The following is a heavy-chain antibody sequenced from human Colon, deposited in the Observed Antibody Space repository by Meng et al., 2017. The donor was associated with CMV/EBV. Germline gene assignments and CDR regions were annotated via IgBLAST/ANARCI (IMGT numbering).Heavy chain of an antibody. V-gene: IGHV3-74*01. J-gene: IGHJ5*02. CDR3: AKSDWFDP. Sequence: GGSLRLSCAASGFTFSNYWMHWVRQAPGKGLVWVSRIKYDGTSAYYADSVKGRFTISRDNAKNTLYLQMNSLRVEDTAVYYCAKSDWFDPWGQGTLVTVSS. CDR2: IKYDGTSA. CDR1: GFTFSNYW.